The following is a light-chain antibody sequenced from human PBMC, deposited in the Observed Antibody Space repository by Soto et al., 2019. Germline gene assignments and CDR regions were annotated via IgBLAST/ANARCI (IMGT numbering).Light chain of an antibody. Sequence: SYELTQSPSVSVAPGQTARITCGGNNIGRKTVNWYQEKPGQAPVLVVYEDSDRPSGIPERFSGSNSGNTATLTIPRVETGDEADYYCQVWDSGSDPVPFGGGTKLTVL. CDR1: NIGRKT. CDR3: QVWDSGSDPVP. V-gene: IGLV3-21*02. J-gene: IGLJ2*01. CDR2: EDS.